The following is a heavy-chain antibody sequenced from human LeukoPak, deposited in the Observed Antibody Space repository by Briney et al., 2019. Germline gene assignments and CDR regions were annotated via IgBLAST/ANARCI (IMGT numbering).Heavy chain of an antibody. V-gene: IGHV3-23*01. D-gene: IGHD2-15*01. CDR3: AKDRQRISSNMDV. CDR1: GFTFSSYG. CDR2: ISTTGGST. J-gene: IGHJ6*03. Sequence: GGSLRLSCAASGFTFSSYGMSWVRQAPGKGLEWVSAISTTGGSTYYADSVKGRFTISRDNSKNTLYLQMNSLRAEDTAVYYCAKDRQRISSNMDVWGKGTTVTISS.